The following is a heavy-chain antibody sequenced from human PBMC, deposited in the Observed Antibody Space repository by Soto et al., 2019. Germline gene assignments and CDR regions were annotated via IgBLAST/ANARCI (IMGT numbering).Heavy chain of an antibody. Sequence: GGSLRLSCAASGFTFSSYAMSWVRQAPGKGLEWVSAISGSGGSTYYADSVKGRFTISRDNSKNTLYLQMNSLRAEDTAVYYCAKPPRRIFGVVIPGGYWGQGTLVTVSS. CDR2: ISGSGGST. CDR1: GFTFSSYA. D-gene: IGHD3-3*02. V-gene: IGHV3-23*01. J-gene: IGHJ4*02. CDR3: AKPPRRIFGVVIPGGY.